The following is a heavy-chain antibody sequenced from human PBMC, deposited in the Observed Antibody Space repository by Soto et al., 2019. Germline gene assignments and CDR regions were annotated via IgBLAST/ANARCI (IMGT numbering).Heavy chain of an antibody. V-gene: IGHV3-21*06. CDR3: ARDGLTFGGD. J-gene: IGHJ4*02. D-gene: IGHD3-16*01. CDR1: GFTFGSFT. Sequence: EVHLVEAGGGLVKPGESLTLSCAASGFTFGSFTLNWVRQAPGKGLEWVSSISSSSAYIYYAGSVKGRFTISRDNARSTLYLKMNSLRLDDTAVYFCARDGLTFGGDWGQGTLVAVSS. CDR2: ISSSSAYI.